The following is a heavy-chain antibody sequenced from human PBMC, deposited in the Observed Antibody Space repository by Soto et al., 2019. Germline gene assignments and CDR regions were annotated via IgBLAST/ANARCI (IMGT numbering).Heavy chain of an antibody. CDR3: ASTVTRNPDS. Sequence: QVQLVESGGGVVQPGRSLRLSCAASGFTFSSYAMHWVRQAPGKGLEWVAVISYDGSNKYYADSVKGRFTISRDNSKNTLYLQMNSLRAEDTAVYYCASTVTRNPDSWGQGTLVTVSS. V-gene: IGHV3-30-3*01. CDR2: ISYDGSNK. J-gene: IGHJ5*01. CDR1: GFTFSSYA. D-gene: IGHD4-17*01.